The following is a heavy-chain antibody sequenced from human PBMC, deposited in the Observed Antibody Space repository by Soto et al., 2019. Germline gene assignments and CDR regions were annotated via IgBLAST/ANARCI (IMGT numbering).Heavy chain of an antibody. CDR1: GYTFTGYY. Sequence: ASVKVSCKASGYTFTGYYMHWVRQAPGQGLEWMGWINPNSGGTNYAQKFQGWVTMTRDTSITTAYMELSRLRSDDTAVYYCARGSGYDSKIPFDYWGQATLVTVSS. V-gene: IGHV1-2*04. CDR3: ARGSGYDSKIPFDY. CDR2: INPNSGGT. J-gene: IGHJ4*02. D-gene: IGHD5-12*01.